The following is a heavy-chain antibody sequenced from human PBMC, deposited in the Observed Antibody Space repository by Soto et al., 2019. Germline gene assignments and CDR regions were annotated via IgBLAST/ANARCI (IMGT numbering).Heavy chain of an antibody. V-gene: IGHV4-31*03. D-gene: IGHD1-26*01. J-gene: IGHJ4*02. Sequence: SETLSLTCTVSGGSISSGGYDWSWIRQHPGKGLEWIGYIYYSGSTYYNPSLKSRVTISVGTSKNQFSLKLSSVTAADTAVYYCARDSSGSYYGFGPFDYWGQGTLVTVSS. CDR2: IYYSGST. CDR1: GGSISSGGYD. CDR3: ARDSSGSYYGFGPFDY.